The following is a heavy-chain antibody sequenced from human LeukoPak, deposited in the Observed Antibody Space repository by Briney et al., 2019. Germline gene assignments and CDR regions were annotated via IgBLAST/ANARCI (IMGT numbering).Heavy chain of an antibody. CDR2: MYHSGST. D-gene: IGHD5-18*01. V-gene: IGHV4-4*02. Sequence: PSETLSLTCAASGGSISSSIRWSWVRQPPGKDLEWIGEMYHSGSTNYDPSLRSRVTTSVDKSKNQFSLKLSSVTAADTAVYYCATIRDTALRYWYFDLWGRGTLVTVSS. CDR1: GGSISSSIR. J-gene: IGHJ2*01. CDR3: ATIRDTALRYWYFDL.